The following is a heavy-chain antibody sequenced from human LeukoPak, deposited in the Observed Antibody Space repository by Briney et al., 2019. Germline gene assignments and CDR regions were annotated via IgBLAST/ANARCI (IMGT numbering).Heavy chain of an antibody. Sequence: RAGGSLRLSCAASGFTFSTYAMSWVRQAPGKGLEWVSAIDDSTTRTFYADSVKGRFTISRDNSKNTMFLQMNSLRAEDTALYYCAKDIVRLDEGSFDYWGQGTLVTVSS. CDR2: IDDSTTRT. CDR3: AKDIVRLDEGSFDY. J-gene: IGHJ4*02. D-gene: IGHD1-26*01. CDR1: GFTFSTYA. V-gene: IGHV3-23*01.